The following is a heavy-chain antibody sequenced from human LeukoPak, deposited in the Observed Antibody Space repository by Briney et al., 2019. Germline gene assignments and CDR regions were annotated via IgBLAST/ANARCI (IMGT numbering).Heavy chain of an antibody. CDR3: ARDQPYGDPAADYYGMDV. CDR2: IYYSGST. D-gene: IGHD4-17*01. Sequence: PSETLSLTCTVSGGSISSGDYYWSWLRQPPGKGLEWIGYIYYSGSTYYNPSLKSRVTISVDTSKNQFSLKLSSVTAADTAVYYCARDQPYGDPAADYYGMDVWGKGTTVTVSS. CDR1: GGSISSGDYY. V-gene: IGHV4-30-4*01. J-gene: IGHJ6*04.